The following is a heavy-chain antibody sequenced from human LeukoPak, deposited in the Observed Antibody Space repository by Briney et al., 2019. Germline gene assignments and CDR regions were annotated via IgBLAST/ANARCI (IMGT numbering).Heavy chain of an antibody. CDR2: INHDGST. J-gene: IGHJ4*02. D-gene: IGHD4-23*01. V-gene: IGHV4-34*01. CDR1: GGSFSDYY. Sequence: PSETLSLTCAVYGGSFSDYYWSWIRQPPGKGLEWLGEINHDGSTNYNPSLKTRVSISVDSSKKEFSLKLTSLTAADTAVYYCARGGIRRGVVTRRYVFGDYWGQGTLVTVSS. CDR3: ARGGIRRGVVTRRYVFGDY.